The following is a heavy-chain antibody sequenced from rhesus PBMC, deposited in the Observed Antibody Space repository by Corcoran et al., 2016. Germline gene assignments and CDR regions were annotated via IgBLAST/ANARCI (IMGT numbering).Heavy chain of an antibody. D-gene: IGHD5-36*01. CDR3: ARGGGYGYGLDS. CDR1: GASISSSY. Sequence: QLQLQESGPGLVKPSETLSVTCAVSGASISSSYWSWIRQAPGKGLEWIGYIYGSGRRPNYSPSLKSRVTLSVDKSKNQLSLKLSSGTAADTAVYYWARGGGYGYGLDSWGQGVVVTVSS. J-gene: IGHJ6*01. V-gene: IGHV4-169*01. CDR2: IYGSGRRP.